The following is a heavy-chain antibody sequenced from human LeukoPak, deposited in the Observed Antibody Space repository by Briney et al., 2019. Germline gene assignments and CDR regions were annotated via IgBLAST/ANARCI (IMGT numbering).Heavy chain of an antibody. CDR1: GGTFSSYA. V-gene: IGHV1-69*13. CDR2: IIPIFGTA. Sequence: SVKVSCKASGGTFSSYAISWVRQAPGQGLEWMGGIIPIFGTANYAQKFQGRVTITADESTSTAYMELSSLRSEDTAVYYCAREINDGHHYDFSPLNWFDPWGQGTLVTVSS. CDR3: AREINDGHHYDFSPLNWFDP. D-gene: IGHD3-3*01. J-gene: IGHJ5*02.